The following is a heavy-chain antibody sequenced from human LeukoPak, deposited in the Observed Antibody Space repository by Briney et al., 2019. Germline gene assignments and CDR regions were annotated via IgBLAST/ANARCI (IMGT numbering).Heavy chain of an antibody. CDR2: IYYSGFS. CDR1: GGSISNYY. D-gene: IGHD2-15*01. Sequence: PSETLSLTCTVSGGSISNYYWSWIRQPPGKGLEWIAYIYYSGFSRYNPSLKSRVTISVDTSVNQFSLKLNSVTAADTAVYYCARHALRYDGSFDSWGLGTLVTVSS. J-gene: IGHJ4*02. CDR3: ARHALRYDGSFDS. V-gene: IGHV4-59*08.